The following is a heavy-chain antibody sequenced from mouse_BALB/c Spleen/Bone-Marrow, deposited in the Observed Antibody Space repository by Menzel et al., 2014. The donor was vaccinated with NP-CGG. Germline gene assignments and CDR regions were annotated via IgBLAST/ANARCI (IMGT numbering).Heavy chain of an antibody. J-gene: IGHJ4*01. Sequence: EVQLQESGAELVKPGASVKLSCTASGFNIKDTYMHWVKQRPEQGLEWIGRIDPANGNTKYDQKFQGKATITTDTSSNTAYLQVSSLTSEDTAVYYCASATTATYYAMDYWGQGTSVTVSS. CDR1: GFNIKDTY. V-gene: IGHV14-3*02. D-gene: IGHD1-2*01. CDR3: ASATTATYYAMDY. CDR2: IDPANGNT.